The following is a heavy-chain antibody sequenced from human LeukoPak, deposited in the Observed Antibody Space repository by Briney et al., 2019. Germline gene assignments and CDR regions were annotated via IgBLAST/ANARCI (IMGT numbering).Heavy chain of an antibody. V-gene: IGHV3-7*01. CDR1: GFTFSSYW. J-gene: IGHJ3*02. Sequence: GGSLRLSCAASGFTFSSYWMSWVRQAPGKGLEWVANIKQDGSEKYYVDSVKGRFTISRDNAKNSLYLQMNSLRAEDTAVYCCAKTYYDFWSGYSDAFDIWGQGTMVTVSS. CDR2: IKQDGSEK. CDR3: AKTYYDFWSGYSDAFDI. D-gene: IGHD3-3*01.